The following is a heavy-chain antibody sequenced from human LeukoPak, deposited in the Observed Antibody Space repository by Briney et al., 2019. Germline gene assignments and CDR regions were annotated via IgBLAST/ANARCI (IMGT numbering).Heavy chain of an antibody. CDR2: IHSDGTT. J-gene: IGHJ6*02. V-gene: IGHV3-53*01. Sequence: PGGSLRLSCAASGFPVSSNYMTWVRQAPQKGLEWVSTIHSDGTTYYVDSVKGRFLISRDISQNTVYLEMNSLRAEDAAVYYCASSYYGSGSYAVRDVWGQGTTVTVSS. CDR3: ASSYYGSGSYAVRDV. D-gene: IGHD3-10*01. CDR1: GFPVSSNY.